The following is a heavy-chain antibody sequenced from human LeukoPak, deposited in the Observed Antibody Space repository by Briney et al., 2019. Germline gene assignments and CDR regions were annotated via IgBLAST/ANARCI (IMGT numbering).Heavy chain of an antibody. CDR3: AGLNRGTPFDP. CDR1: GGSISSYY. J-gene: IGHJ5*02. Sequence: SETQSLTCTVSGGSISSYYWSWIRQPPGRGLEWIGYIYTSGSTNYNPSLKSRVTISVDTSKNQFSLKLSSVTAADTAVYYCAGLNRGTPFDPWGQGTLVTVSS. CDR2: IYTSGST. V-gene: IGHV4-4*09. D-gene: IGHD1-14*01.